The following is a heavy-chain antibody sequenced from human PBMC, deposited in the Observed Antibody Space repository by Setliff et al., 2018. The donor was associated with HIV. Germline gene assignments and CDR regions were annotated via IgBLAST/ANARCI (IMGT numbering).Heavy chain of an antibody. CDR1: HDSINYQY. CDR3: ARGRRRSSTPYYFDY. V-gene: IGHV4-59*11. CDR2: IYYSGNT. J-gene: IGHJ4*02. Sequence: ASETLSLTCTVSHDSINYQYWAWIRQPPGKGLEWIGSIYYSGNTNYNPSLKSRVTISIDTSKSQFSLKLTSVSAADTAMYYCARGRRRSSTPYYFDYWGQGTLVTVSS.